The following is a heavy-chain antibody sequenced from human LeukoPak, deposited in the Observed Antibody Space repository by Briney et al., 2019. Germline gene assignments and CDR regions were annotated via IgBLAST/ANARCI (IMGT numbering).Heavy chain of an antibody. CDR3: ARVEWELPDY. D-gene: IGHD1-26*01. V-gene: IGHV1-2*06. CDR1: GYTFTGYY. CDR2: IIPNSGGT. Sequence: ASVKVSCKDSGYTFTGYYMHWVRQAPGQGLEWMGRIIPNSGGTNYAQKFQGRVTMTRDTSISTAYMELSRLRSDDTAVYYCARVEWELPDYWGQGTLVTVSS. J-gene: IGHJ4*02.